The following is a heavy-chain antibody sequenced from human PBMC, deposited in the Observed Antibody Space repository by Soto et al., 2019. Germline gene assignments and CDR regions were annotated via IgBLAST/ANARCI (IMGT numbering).Heavy chain of an antibody. V-gene: IGHV1-2*04. CDR1: GYTFTSYG. D-gene: IGHD6-13*01. J-gene: IGHJ6*02. CDR3: ARGNGQQLVRSYGMDV. Sequence: ASVKVSCKASGYTFTSYGISWVRQAPGQGLEWMGWINPNSGGTNYAQKIQGWVTMTRDTSISTAYMELSRLRSDDTAEYYCARGNGQQLVRSYGMDVWGQVTTVTVSS. CDR2: INPNSGGT.